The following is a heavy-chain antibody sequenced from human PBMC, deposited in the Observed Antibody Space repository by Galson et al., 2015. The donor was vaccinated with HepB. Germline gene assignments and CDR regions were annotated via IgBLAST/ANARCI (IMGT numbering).Heavy chain of an antibody. Sequence: SLRLSCAASGFSFSDHYMTWIRRTPRKGLEWVSYIGTTNSYTKYADSVRGRFTVSRDNAKNYLYLEMSSLRVDDTAVYFCARKPSYDIESGEHFYFDYWGQGALVTVSS. V-gene: IGHV3-11*03. CDR2: IGTTNSYT. D-gene: IGHD3-9*01. CDR1: GFSFSDHY. CDR3: ARKPSYDIESGEHFYFDY. J-gene: IGHJ4*02.